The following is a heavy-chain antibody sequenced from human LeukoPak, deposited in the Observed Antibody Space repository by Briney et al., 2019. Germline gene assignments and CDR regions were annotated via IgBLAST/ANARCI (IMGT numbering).Heavy chain of an antibody. V-gene: IGHV4-59*12. J-gene: IGHJ3*02. Sequence: SETLSLTCTVSGGSISSDYWSWIRQPPGKGLEWIGYFYYSGSTDYNPSLKSRVTISVDTSKNQFSLKLSSVTAADTAVYYCARDHAYYYDSSGLGAFDIWGQGTMVTVSS. CDR3: ARDHAYYYDSSGLGAFDI. CDR2: FYYSGST. D-gene: IGHD3-22*01. CDR1: GGSISSDY.